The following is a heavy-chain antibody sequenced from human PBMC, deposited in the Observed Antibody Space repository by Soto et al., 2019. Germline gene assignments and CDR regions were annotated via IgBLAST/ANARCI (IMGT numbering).Heavy chain of an antibody. Sequence: QGQLVQSGVEVKKPGASVKVSCSASGNTFTNFGVTWVRQAPGQGLEWMGWISPYTDDPSYAQKFQGRITMNIDTSTSTAYLDLRSLTADDTAVYSCARVIPGAEAWFHPWGQGTLVTVSS. CDR3: ARVIPGAEAWFHP. CDR2: ISPYTDDP. V-gene: IGHV1-18*01. D-gene: IGHD2-2*01. CDR1: GNTFTNFG. J-gene: IGHJ5*02.